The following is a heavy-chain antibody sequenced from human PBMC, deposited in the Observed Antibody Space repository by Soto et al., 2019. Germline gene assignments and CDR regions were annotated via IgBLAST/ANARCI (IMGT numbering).Heavy chain of an antibody. CDR2: ISHTATET. CDR1: GLPFSGYA. Sequence: QGQLMESGGGVVLPGRSLRLSCAASGLPFSGYAFHWVRQAPGKGLEWLASISHTATETFYADSVKGRFTISRDDSKKMLFLQMNSLGPAETAVYHCARGGYGVPLCQGFDPWGHGTLVTVSS. CDR3: ARGGYGVPLCQGFDP. V-gene: IGHV3-30-3*01. D-gene: IGHD3-16*01. J-gene: IGHJ5*02.